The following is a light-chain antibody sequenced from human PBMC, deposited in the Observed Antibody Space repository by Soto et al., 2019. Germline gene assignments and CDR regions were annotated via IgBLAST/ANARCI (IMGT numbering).Light chain of an antibody. CDR1: QSISSH. CDR2: GAS. V-gene: IGKV3-11*02. Sequence: EIVLTQSPATLSLSPGERATLSSRASQSISSHLAWYQQKPGQAPRLLIYGASNRATGIPARYSGSGSGRDFTLTISSLEPEDFAVYYCQQPINWPLTFGGGTKVEIK. J-gene: IGKJ4*01. CDR3: QQPINWPLT.